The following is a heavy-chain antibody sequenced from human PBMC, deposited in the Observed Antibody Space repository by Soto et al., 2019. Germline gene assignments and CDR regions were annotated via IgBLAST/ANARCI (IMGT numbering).Heavy chain of an antibody. J-gene: IGHJ4*02. V-gene: IGHV5-51*01. CDR3: ARGYCSGTTCYEFDY. Sequence: GESLKISCKGSGYKFTNCWIGWVRQMAGKSLEWMGIIYPGDSDTRYSPSFQGQVTISADKSINTAYLQWSSLKASDTAMYYCARGYCSGTTCYEFDYWGQGTQVTVSS. CDR1: GYKFTNCW. D-gene: IGHD2-2*01. CDR2: IYPGDSDT.